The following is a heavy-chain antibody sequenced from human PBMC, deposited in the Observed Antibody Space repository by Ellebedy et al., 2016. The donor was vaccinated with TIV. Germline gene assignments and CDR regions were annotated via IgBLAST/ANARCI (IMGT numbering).Heavy chain of an antibody. V-gene: IGHV3-7*03. J-gene: IGHJ4*02. Sequence: GESLKIFCAASGFTFNVNWMAWVRQAPGKGLEWVAHIKQDGSEEYYRDSVKGRFIISRDNARNSLYLQMNSLRVEDTAMYYCARLSSSDDYWGQGTLVTVSS. CDR2: IKQDGSEE. CDR1: GFTFNVNW. D-gene: IGHD6-6*01. CDR3: ARLSSSDDY.